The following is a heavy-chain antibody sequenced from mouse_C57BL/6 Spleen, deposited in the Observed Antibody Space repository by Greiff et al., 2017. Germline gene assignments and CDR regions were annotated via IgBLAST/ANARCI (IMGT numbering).Heavy chain of an antibody. J-gene: IGHJ3*01. D-gene: IGHD2-12*01. CDR1: GYTFTSYW. Sequence: QVQLQQPGAELVKPGASVKLSCKASGYTFTSYWMHWVKQRPGQGLEWIGMIHPNSGSTNYNEKFKSKATLTVDKSSSTAYMQLSSLTSEDSAVYYCARGFYCYDGFAYWGQGTLVTVSA. CDR2: IHPNSGST. CDR3: ARGFYCYDGFAY. V-gene: IGHV1-64*01.